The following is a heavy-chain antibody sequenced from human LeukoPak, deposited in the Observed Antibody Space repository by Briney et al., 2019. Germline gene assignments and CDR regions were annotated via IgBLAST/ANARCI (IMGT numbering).Heavy chain of an antibody. CDR3: ARVLGAYYYMDV. D-gene: IGHD3-16*01. Sequence: GSLRLSCVASGFTFSSRDWMTWVRQAPGKGLEWVANIKQDGSEKNYVDSVKGRFTISRDNAKNSVDLQMNSLRAEDTAVYYCARVLGAYYYMDVWGKGTTVTISS. CDR1: GFTFSSRDW. J-gene: IGHJ6*03. V-gene: IGHV3-7*01. CDR2: IKQDGSEK.